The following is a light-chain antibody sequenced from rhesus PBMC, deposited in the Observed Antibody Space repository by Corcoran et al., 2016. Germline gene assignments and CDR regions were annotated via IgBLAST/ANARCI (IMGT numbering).Light chain of an antibody. V-gene: IGKV1-21*01. CDR1: QGISSW. CDR3: QQYNSAPPT. Sequence: DIQMTQSPSSLSASVGDRVTITCRASQGISSWLVWYQQKPGKAHKLLIYKASSLQSGVPSRFSGSGSGTDFTLTISSLQPEDSAIYYGQQYNSAPPTFGQGTKVEIK. J-gene: IGKJ1*01. CDR2: KAS.